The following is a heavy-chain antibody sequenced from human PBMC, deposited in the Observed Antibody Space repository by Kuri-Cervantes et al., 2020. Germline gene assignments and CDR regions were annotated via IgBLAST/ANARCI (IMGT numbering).Heavy chain of an antibody. CDR3: ARHESSSSFYMDV. V-gene: IGHV4-39*01. Sequence: SETLSLTCTVSGGSISSSDYYWGWIRQPPGKGLEWIGSIYHSGSTYYNPSLKSRVTISVDTSKNQFSLKLSSVTAADTAVYYCARHESSSSFYMDVWGKGTTVTVSS. CDR1: GGSISSSDYY. D-gene: IGHD6-6*01. J-gene: IGHJ6*03. CDR2: IYHSGST.